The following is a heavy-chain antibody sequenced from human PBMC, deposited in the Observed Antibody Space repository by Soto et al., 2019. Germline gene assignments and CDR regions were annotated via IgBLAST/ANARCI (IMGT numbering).Heavy chain of an antibody. CDR2: INAYNGNT. J-gene: IGHJ6*02. CDR1: GYRFTSYG. V-gene: IGHV1-18*01. D-gene: IGHD3-16*01. CDR3: AMVDVYVTPSPQDV. Sequence: QVQLVQSGAEVKNPGASVKVSCKASGYRFTSYGIGWVRQAPGQGLEWMGWINAYNGNTNYAQNLQGRVTLTTDTSTSKAYMELRSLRSNDTAVYYCAMVDVYVTPSPQDVWGQGTPVTVSS.